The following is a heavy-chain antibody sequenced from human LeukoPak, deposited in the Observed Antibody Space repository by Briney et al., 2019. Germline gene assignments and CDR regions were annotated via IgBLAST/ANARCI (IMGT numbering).Heavy chain of an antibody. Sequence: PSETLSLTCAVYGGSITGYYWSWIRQTPGRGLEWVGEIHYTGATSYNPSLRSRATISTDTSKNQFSLRLSSVTAADTAVYYCARGNILTGYCFDFWGQGALVTVSS. CDR3: ARGNILTGYCFDF. CDR1: GGSITGYY. CDR2: IHYTGAT. J-gene: IGHJ4*02. V-gene: IGHV4-34*01. D-gene: IGHD3-9*01.